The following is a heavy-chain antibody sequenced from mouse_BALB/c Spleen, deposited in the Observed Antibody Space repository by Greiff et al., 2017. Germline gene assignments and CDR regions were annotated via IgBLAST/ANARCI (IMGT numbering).Heavy chain of an antibody. J-gene: IGHJ3*01. Sequence: DVKLVESGGGLVKPGGSLKLSCAASGFTFSSYAMSWVRQSPEKRLEWVAEISSGGSYTYYPDTVTGRFTISRDNAKNTLYLEMSSLRSEDTAMYYCARDHGYGFAYWGQGTLVTVSA. V-gene: IGHV5-9-4*01. D-gene: IGHD2-2*01. CDR1: GFTFSSYA. CDR2: ISSGGSYT. CDR3: ARDHGYGFAY.